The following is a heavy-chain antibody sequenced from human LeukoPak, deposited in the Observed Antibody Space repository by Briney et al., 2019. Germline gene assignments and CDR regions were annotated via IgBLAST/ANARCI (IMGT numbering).Heavy chain of an antibody. V-gene: IGHV3-66*01. CDR3: TMLRGVIDPY. D-gene: IGHD3-10*01. J-gene: IGHJ4*02. CDR2: IYSDGST. CDR1: GFIVSSNY. Sequence: PGGSLRLSCVASGFIVSSNYMSWVRQAPGKGLEWVSVIYSDGSTNYADSVKGRFTISRDSSKNMAFLQMNSLRADDTAVYYCTMLRGVIDPYWGQGTLVTVSS.